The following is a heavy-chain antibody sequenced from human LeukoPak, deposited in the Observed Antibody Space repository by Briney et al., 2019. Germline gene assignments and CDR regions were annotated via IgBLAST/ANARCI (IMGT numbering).Heavy chain of an antibody. CDR2: ISSSSGYI. J-gene: IGHJ4*02. V-gene: IGHV3-21*01. CDR3: ARIIGATPEDY. CDR1: GFTFSSYS. Sequence: GGSLRLSCAASGFTFSSYSMNWVRQAPGKGLEWVSSISSSSGYIYYADSVKGRFTISRDNSKNTLYLQMNSLRAEDTAVYYCARIIGATPEDYWGQGTLVTVSS. D-gene: IGHD1-26*01.